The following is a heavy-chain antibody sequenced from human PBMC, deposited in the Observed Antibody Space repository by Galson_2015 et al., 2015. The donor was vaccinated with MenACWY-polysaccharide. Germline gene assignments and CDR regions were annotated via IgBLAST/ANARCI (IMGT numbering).Heavy chain of an antibody. Sequence: SVKVSCKASGYTFTDYYIHWVRQAPGQGLEWMGRTDPNSGSTNYDQKLQGRVTMTRVMSIRTAHMELTRLTSDDTAVYYCATFDRISFAFAIWGQGTKVAVSS. CDR1: GYTFTDYY. CDR2: TDPNSGST. V-gene: IGHV1-2*06. D-gene: IGHD3-9*01. J-gene: IGHJ3*02. CDR3: ATFDRISFAFAI.